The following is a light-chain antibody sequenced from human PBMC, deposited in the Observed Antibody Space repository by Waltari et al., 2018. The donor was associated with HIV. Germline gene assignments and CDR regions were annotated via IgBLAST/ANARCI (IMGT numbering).Light chain of an antibody. Sequence: QSALTQPASVAGSPGQSITISCTGPDRCIGGSNSVSWFQQHAGKAPKLIIYEVSRRPSGISDRFSGSRSGDTASLTISALQTEDEADYHCAAFTGTSTLFGGGTKLTVL. CDR1: DRCIGGSNS. V-gene: IGLV2-14*03. CDR3: AAFTGTSTL. J-gene: IGLJ2*01. CDR2: EVS.